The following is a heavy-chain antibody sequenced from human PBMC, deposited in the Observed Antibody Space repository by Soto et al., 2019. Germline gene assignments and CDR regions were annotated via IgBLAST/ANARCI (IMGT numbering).Heavy chain of an antibody. CDR1: GFTFSDYY. V-gene: IGHV3-11*01. D-gene: IGHD3-10*01. CDR2: IGSSGRTK. Sequence: QVQLVDSGGDLVKPGGSLRLSCAASGFTFSDYYMTWIRQAPGKGLEWVSYIGSSGRTKYYADSVKGRFTISRDNAKNSLFLQMNSLRAEDTAVYYCARGILWSGEPPGSVDIWGQGTMVTVSS. J-gene: IGHJ3*02. CDR3: ARGILWSGEPPGSVDI.